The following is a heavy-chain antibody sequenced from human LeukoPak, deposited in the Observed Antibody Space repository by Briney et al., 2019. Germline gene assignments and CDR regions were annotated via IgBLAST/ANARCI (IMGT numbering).Heavy chain of an antibody. CDR1: GFTFSSYG. D-gene: IGHD6-6*01. Sequence: GGSLRLSCAASGFTFSSYGMHWVRQAPGKGLEWVAVIWYDGSNKYYADSVKGRFTISRDNAKNTLYLQMNSLRAEDTAVYYCARVVEARDGFDIWGQGTMVTVSS. V-gene: IGHV3-33*01. CDR2: IWYDGSNK. J-gene: IGHJ3*02. CDR3: ARVVEARDGFDI.